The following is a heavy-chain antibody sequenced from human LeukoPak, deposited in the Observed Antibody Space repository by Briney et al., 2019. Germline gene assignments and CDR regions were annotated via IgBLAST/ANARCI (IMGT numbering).Heavy chain of an antibody. CDR3: ARESSSWVGFDF. CDR2: ISSSGSTI. V-gene: IGHV3-48*03. CDR1: GFTFSSYE. Sequence: PGGSLRLSCAASGFTFSSYEMNWVRLALGKGLERVSYISSSGSTIYYADTVKGRFTISRDNAKNSLYLQMNSLRDEDTAVYYCARESSSWVGFDFWGQGTLVTVSS. J-gene: IGHJ4*02. D-gene: IGHD6-13*01.